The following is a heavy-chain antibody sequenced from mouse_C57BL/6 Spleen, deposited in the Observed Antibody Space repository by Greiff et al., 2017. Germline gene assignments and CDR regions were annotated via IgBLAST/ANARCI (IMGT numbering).Heavy chain of an antibody. D-gene: IGHD2-5*01. CDR2: IDPSDSYT. Sequence: QVQLKESGAELVKPGASVKLSCKASGYTFTSYWMQWVKQRPGQGLEWIGEIDPSDSYTNYNQKFKGKATLTVYTSSSTAYMQLSSLTSEDSAVYYCARKGLYSNYGGFAYWGQGTLVTVSA. J-gene: IGHJ3*01. V-gene: IGHV1-50*01. CDR1: GYTFTSYW. CDR3: ARKGLYSNYGGFAY.